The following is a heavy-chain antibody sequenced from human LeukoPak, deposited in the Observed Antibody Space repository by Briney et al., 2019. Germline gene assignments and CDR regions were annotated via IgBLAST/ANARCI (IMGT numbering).Heavy chain of an antibody. CDR1: GYTFTSYG. Sequence: GASVKVSCRASGYTFTSYGISWVRQAPGQGLEWMGWISAYNGNTNYAQKLQGRVTMTTDTSTSTAYMGLRSLRSDDTAVYYCARDKEFRPLLRYFFDPWGQGTLVTVSS. V-gene: IGHV1-18*01. CDR3: ARDKEFRPLLRYFFDP. CDR2: ISAYNGNT. D-gene: IGHD3-9*01. J-gene: IGHJ5*02.